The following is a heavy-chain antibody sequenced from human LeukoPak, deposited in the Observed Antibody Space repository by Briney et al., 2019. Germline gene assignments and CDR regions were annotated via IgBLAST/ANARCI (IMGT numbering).Heavy chain of an antibody. V-gene: IGHV5-51*01. CDR2: IYPDDSDT. CDR1: GYSFTSYW. J-gene: IGHJ5*02. CDR3: ARHGRYSSGSRWFGP. Sequence: GESLKVSCQGSGYSFTSYWIGWVRQMPGKGLEWVGIIYPDDSDTKYSPSFQGQVTISADKSISTAYLQWSSLKASDTAMYYCARHGRYSSGSRWFGPWGQGTLVTVSS. D-gene: IGHD3-22*01.